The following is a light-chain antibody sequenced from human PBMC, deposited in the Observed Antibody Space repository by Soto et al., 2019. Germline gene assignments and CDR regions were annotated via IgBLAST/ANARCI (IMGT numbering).Light chain of an antibody. J-gene: IGKJ1*01. CDR3: QKYDTAPQT. V-gene: IGKV1-27*01. CDR2: AAS. CDR1: QGIIDY. Sequence: DIQMTQSPSSLSASAGETATITCRASQGIIDYLAWYQQRPGKVPNLLIYAASTLQTGVPSRFSGSGAGTDFTLTISSLQPEDVGSYYCQKYDTAPQTFGQGTRVEIK.